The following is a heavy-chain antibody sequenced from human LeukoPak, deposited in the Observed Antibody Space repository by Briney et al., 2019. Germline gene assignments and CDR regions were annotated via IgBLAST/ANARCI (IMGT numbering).Heavy chain of an antibody. Sequence: ASVKVSCKASGYTFTSYDINWVRQATGQGLEWMGWMNPNSGNTGYAQKFQGRVTMTRNSSISTAYMELSSLRSEDTAVYYCVRVSRIDYGANPEGDVWGKGITVIVSS. V-gene: IGHV1-8*01. J-gene: IGHJ6*04. CDR1: GYTFTSYD. D-gene: IGHD4/OR15-4a*01. CDR2: MNPNSGNT. CDR3: VRVSRIDYGANPEGDV.